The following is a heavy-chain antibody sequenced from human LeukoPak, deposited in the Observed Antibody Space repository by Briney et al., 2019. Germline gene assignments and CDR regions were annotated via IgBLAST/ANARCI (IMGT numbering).Heavy chain of an antibody. CDR3: ARHGTISSESYFDY. J-gene: IGHJ4*02. CDR2: IHNSGRT. D-gene: IGHD1-14*01. V-gene: IGHV4-59*08. Sequence: SDTLSLTCNVSGGSVSSYYWSWIRQSPGQGLEWIGYIHNSGRTNYNPSLKSRVTGFVDTSKNQVSLRLSSVTAADTAVYYCARHGTISSESYFDYWGQGALVTVSS. CDR1: GGSVSSYY.